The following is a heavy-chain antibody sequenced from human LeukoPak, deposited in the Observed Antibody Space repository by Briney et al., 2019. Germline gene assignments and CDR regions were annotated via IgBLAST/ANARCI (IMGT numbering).Heavy chain of an antibody. J-gene: IGHJ3*02. CDR3: ASTHHYYDSSGSYPFDI. CDR2: IHPNSGGT. D-gene: IGHD3-22*01. Sequence: ASVTVSCKSSGYTFTSYYIHWVRQAPGPGLEWMGLIHPNSGGTNYAQKFQDRVTMTRDTSISTVYMELSRLRSDDTAAYYCASTHHYYDSSGSYPFDIWGQGTLVTVSS. CDR1: GYTFTSYY. V-gene: IGHV1-2*02.